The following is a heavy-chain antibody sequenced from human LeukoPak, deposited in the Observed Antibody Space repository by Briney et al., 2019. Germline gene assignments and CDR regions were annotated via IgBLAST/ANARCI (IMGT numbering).Heavy chain of an antibody. CDR3: ARFAYNLKSGVVVLRWFDS. D-gene: IGHD3-22*01. Sequence: ASVKVSCKASGYTFTSYGISWVRQAPGQGLEWMGWISAYNGNTNYAQKLQGRVTMTTDTSTSTAYMELRSLRSDDTAVYYCARFAYNLKSGVVVLRWFDSWGQGTLVSVSS. CDR1: GYTFTSYG. J-gene: IGHJ5*01. V-gene: IGHV1-18*01. CDR2: ISAYNGNT.